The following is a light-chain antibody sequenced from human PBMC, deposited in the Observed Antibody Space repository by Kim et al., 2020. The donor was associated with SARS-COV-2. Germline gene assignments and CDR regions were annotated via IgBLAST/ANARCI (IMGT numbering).Light chain of an antibody. Sequence: GTGGPIPCARGSSDVGTNYVPWYQQHPGTAPNLLIYKGRQRPSGVPDRFSGSKSGTSASLAISGLQSEDEAYYYCATWDDSLSGPVFGGGTQLTVL. J-gene: IGLJ3*02. CDR2: KGR. CDR1: SSDVGTNY. CDR3: ATWDDSLSGPV. V-gene: IGLV1-47*01.